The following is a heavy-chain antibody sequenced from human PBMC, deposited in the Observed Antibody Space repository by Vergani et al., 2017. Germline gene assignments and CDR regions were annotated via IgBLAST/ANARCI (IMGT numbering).Heavy chain of an antibody. CDR2: IDPSDSYT. D-gene: IGHD5-18*01. Sequence: EVQLVQSGAEVKKPGESLRISCKGSGYSFTSYWISWVRQMPGKGLEWMGRIDPSDSYTNYSPSFQGHVTISADKSISTAYLQWSSLKASDTAMYYCVRHNWIRGDYYGMDVWGQGTTVTVSS. CDR3: VRHNWIRGDYYGMDV. CDR1: GYSFTSYW. J-gene: IGHJ6*02. V-gene: IGHV5-10-1*01.